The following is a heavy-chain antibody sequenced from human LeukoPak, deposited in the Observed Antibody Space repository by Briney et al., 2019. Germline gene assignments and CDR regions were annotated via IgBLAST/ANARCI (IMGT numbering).Heavy chain of an antibody. J-gene: IGHJ6*02. CDR2: IYYSGST. CDR1: GGSISSSSYY. CDR3: ARGDSGYYYYYGMDV. Sequence: SETLSLTCTVSGGSISSSSYYWGWIRQPPGKGLEWIGSIYYSGSTYYNPSLKSRVTISVDTSKNQFSLKLSSVTAADTAVYYCARGDSGYYYYYGMDVWGQGTTVTVSS. D-gene: IGHD6-19*01. V-gene: IGHV4-39*07.